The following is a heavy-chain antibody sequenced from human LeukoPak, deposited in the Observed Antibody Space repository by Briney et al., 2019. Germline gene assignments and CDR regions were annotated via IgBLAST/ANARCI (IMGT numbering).Heavy chain of an antibody. CDR1: GGTFSSYA. CDR2: IIPIFGTA. CDR3: ARDLSGDSSSWFRGSDPYYYYGMDV. J-gene: IGHJ6*02. Sequence: GASVKVSCKASGGTFSSYAISWVRQAPGQGLEWMGGIIPIFGTANYAQKFQGRVTITADESTSTAYMELSSLRSEDTAVYYCARDLSGDSSSWFRGSDPYYYYGMDVWGQGTTVTVSS. V-gene: IGHV1-69*13. D-gene: IGHD6-13*01.